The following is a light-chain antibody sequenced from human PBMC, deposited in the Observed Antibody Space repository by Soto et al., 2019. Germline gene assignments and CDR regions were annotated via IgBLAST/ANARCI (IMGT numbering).Light chain of an antibody. V-gene: IGKV3-15*01. Sequence: EIVMTQSPATLSVSPGERVTLSCRASQSVNSNLAWYQQKPGQTPKLLIYVASTRATGIPARFSGSGSGTEFTPTISSLQSEDFAIYYCQQYNAWPLTFGGGTKVEFK. CDR2: VAS. CDR3: QQYNAWPLT. J-gene: IGKJ4*01. CDR1: QSVNSN.